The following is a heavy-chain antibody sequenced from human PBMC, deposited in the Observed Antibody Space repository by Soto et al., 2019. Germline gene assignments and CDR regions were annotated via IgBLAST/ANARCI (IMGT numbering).Heavy chain of an antibody. CDR3: ARRGYGSRWPNVYMDV. CDR2: INQDESEK. Sequence: GGSLRLSCAASGFSLSDYWMSWVRQAPGKGLEWVANINQDESEKYFMDSVTGRFAISRDNAKNSLYLQMNSLRAEDTALYYCARRGYGSRWPNVYMDVWGKGTTVTVSS. V-gene: IGHV3-7*01. CDR1: GFSLSDYW. J-gene: IGHJ6*03. D-gene: IGHD6-13*01.